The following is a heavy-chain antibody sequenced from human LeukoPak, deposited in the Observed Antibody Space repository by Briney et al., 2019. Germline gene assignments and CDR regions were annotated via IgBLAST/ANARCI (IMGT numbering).Heavy chain of an antibody. J-gene: IGHJ3*02. CDR3: ARLTVSVGKDAFDI. CDR1: GYSISSGYY. CDR2: IYHSGST. Sequence: SETLSLTCAVSGYSISSGYYWGWIRQPPGKGLEWIGSIYHSGSTHYNPSLKSRVTISVDTSKDQFSLKLSSVTAADTAVYYCARLTVSVGKDAFDIWGQGTMVTVSS. V-gene: IGHV4-38-2*01. D-gene: IGHD1-26*01.